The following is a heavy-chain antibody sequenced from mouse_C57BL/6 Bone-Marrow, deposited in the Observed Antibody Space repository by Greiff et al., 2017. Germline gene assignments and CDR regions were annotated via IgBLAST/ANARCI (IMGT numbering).Heavy chain of an antibody. V-gene: IGHV1-81*01. D-gene: IGHD1-1*01. Sequence: QVQLKQSGAELARPGASVKLSCKASGYTFTSYGISWVKQRTGQGLEWIGEIYPRSGNTYYNEKFKGKATLTADKSSSTAYMERRSLTSEDSAVYFCARLLLLRHYWGQGTTLTVSS. CDR2: IYPRSGNT. J-gene: IGHJ2*01. CDR1: GYTFTSYG. CDR3: ARLLLLRHY.